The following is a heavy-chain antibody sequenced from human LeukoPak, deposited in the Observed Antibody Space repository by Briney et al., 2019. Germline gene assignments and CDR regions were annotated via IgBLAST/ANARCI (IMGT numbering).Heavy chain of an antibody. CDR2: ISYDGSNK. V-gene: IGHV3-30-3*01. Sequence: PGRSLRLSCAASGFTFSYHAMHWVRQAPGKGLEWVAVISYDGSNKFYADSVKGRFSISRDNSKNTLYLQMNSLRPEDTAVYYCARDSASSAWYRGPGYWGQGTLVTVSS. J-gene: IGHJ4*02. CDR3: ARDSASSAWYRGPGY. D-gene: IGHD6-19*01. CDR1: GFTFSYHA.